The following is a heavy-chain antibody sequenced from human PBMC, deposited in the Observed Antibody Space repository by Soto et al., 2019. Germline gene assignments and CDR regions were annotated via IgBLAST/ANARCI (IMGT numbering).Heavy chain of an antibody. V-gene: IGHV3-30*03. CDR3: ARGPSYSDSYFDH. CDR1: EFTFSNYA. CDR2: ISYDGNNK. D-gene: IGHD4-17*01. Sequence: QVQLVESGGGAVQPGGSRRLSCAASEFTFSNYAMHWVRQAPGKGLQWLAVISYDGNNKYYADSVEGRFTISRDNSKNTVYLQMNSLRFEDTAVYYCARGPSYSDSYFDHWGQGTLVTVSS. J-gene: IGHJ4*02.